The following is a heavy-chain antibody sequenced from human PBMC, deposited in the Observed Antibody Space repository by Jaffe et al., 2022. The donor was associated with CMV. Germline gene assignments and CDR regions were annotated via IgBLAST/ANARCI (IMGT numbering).Heavy chain of an antibody. V-gene: IGHV3-33*08. J-gene: IGHJ4*02. CDR1: GFTFSSYG. D-gene: IGHD3-22*01. Sequence: QVQLVESGGGVVQPGRSLRLSCAASGFTFSSYGMHWVRQAPGKGLEWVAVIWYDGSNKYYADSVKGRFTISRDNSKNTLYLQMNSLRAEDTAVYYCAVNYYDSSGHGRFDYWGQGTLVTVSS. CDR3: AVNYYDSSGHGRFDY. CDR2: IWYDGSNK.